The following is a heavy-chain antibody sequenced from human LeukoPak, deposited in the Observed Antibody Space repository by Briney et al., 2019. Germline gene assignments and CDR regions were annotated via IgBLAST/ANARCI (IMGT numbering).Heavy chain of an antibody. Sequence: GGSLRLSCAASGFTFSSYSMNWVRQAPGKGLECVSYISSSSTTIYYADSVKGRFTISRDNAKNSLYLQMNSLRAEDTAVYYCAKDGSGGYYYYYMGVWGKGTTVTISS. D-gene: IGHD3-10*01. V-gene: IGHV3-48*01. J-gene: IGHJ6*03. CDR1: GFTFSSYS. CDR2: ISSSSTTI. CDR3: AKDGSGGYYYYYMGV.